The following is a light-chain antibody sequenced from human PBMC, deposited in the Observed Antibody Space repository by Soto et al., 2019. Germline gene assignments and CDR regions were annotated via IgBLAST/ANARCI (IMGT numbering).Light chain of an antibody. J-gene: IGLJ2*01. V-gene: IGLV2-8*01. CDR3: SSYAGSNNVV. Sequence: QCVLTQPPSASGSPGQSVTISCTGTSSDVGGYNYVSWYQQHPGKAPKLMIYEVSKRPSGVPDRFSGSKSGNTASLTVSGLQAEDEADYYCSSYAGSNNVVFGGGTKVTVL. CDR1: SSDVGGYNY. CDR2: EVS.